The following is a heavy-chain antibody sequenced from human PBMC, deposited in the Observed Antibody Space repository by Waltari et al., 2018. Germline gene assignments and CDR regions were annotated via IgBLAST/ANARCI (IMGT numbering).Heavy chain of an antibody. J-gene: IGHJ5*02. CDR3: ASGGREGWFDP. D-gene: IGHD1-26*01. CDR2: IYHSGST. Sequence: QVQLQESGPGLVKPSETLSLTCAVSGYSISSGHYWGWIRQPPGKGLEWIGSIYHSGSTYYNPSLKSRVTISVDTSKNQFSLKLSSVTAADTAVYYCASGGREGWFDPWGQGTLVTVSS. V-gene: IGHV4-38-2*01. CDR1: GYSISSGHY.